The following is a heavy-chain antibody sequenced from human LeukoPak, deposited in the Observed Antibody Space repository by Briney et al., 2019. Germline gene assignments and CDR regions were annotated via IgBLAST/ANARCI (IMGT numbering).Heavy chain of an antibody. D-gene: IGHD1-26*01. CDR1: GVTFSSHE. J-gene: IGHJ3*02. V-gene: IGHV3-48*03. CDR3: ARGWEDGRHFHI. CDR2: INHICQTT. Sequence: PGGSLRLSCTASGVTFSSHEMNWVRQPPGKGLQWISNINHICQTTYYADSVRGRFTISRDNARNSLFLEMNSLRVEDTAMYYCARGWEDGRHFHIWGQGTMVTVSS.